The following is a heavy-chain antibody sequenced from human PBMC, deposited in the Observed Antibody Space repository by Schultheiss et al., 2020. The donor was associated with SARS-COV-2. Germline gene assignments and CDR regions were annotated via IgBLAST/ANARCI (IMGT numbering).Heavy chain of an antibody. CDR1: GGTFSSYA. D-gene: IGHD4-17*01. CDR2: ISGSGGST. V-gene: IGHV3-23*01. J-gene: IGHJ6*02. Sequence: SCKASGGTFSSYAMSWVRQAPGRGLEWVSAISGSGGSTYYADSVKGRFTISRDNSKNTLYLQMNSLRAEDTAVYYCARDAAGDYVSLYYYYGMDVWGQGTTVTVSS. CDR3: ARDAAGDYVSLYYYYGMDV.